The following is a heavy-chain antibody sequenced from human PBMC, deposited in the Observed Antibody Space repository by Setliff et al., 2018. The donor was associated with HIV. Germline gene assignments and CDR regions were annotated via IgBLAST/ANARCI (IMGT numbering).Heavy chain of an antibody. CDR3: ARQVSIPGVAVTPLDY. CDR1: GDSISSYH. J-gene: IGHJ4*02. D-gene: IGHD3-3*01. Sequence: SETLSLTCTVSGDSISSYHWSWIRQPPGKGLEWIGYIFHTGSATYNPSLRSRLTMSIDTSSGQFSLRLTSVTAADAAVYYCARQVSIPGVAVTPLDYWGQGSLVTVSS. CDR2: IFHTGSA. V-gene: IGHV4-59*08.